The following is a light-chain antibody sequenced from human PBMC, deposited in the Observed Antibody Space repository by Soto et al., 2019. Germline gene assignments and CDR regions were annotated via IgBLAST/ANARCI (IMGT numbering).Light chain of an antibody. Sequence: EIVCTQSPGTLSLSPGEGATLSRRATQSVSSSYLAWYQQKPGQGPRLLIYGASSRATGIPDRFSGSGSGTDFTLTISRLEPEDFAAYYCQQYDTSPLTYGGGTKVDNK. CDR2: GAS. CDR3: QQYDTSPLT. J-gene: IGKJ4*01. CDR1: QSVSSSY. V-gene: IGKV3-20*01.